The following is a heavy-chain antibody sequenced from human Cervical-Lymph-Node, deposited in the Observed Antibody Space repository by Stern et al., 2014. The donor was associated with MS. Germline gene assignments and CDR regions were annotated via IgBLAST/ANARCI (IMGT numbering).Heavy chain of an antibody. Sequence: QVQLQESGSGLLKPSETLSLTCTVSGASISSSSYYWGWVRQPPGKGLEWIGSIHYSGITFYHPALHSRVTISVDTSRTQFALKLTSVTAADTAVYYCARHAYDSSGYYYYGMDVWGQGTTVTVSS. CDR2: IHYSGIT. V-gene: IGHV4-39*01. J-gene: IGHJ6*02. CDR1: GASISSSSYY. D-gene: IGHD3-22*01. CDR3: ARHAYDSSGYYYYGMDV.